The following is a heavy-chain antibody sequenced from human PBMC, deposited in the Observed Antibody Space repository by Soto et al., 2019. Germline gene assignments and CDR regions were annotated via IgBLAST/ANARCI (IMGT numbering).Heavy chain of an antibody. J-gene: IGHJ4*02. V-gene: IGHV4-39*01. CDR3: ASLIQPPELLHQASIDY. CDR1: GGSISSSSYY. Sequence: SLTCTVSGGSISSSSYYWGWIRQPPGKGLEWIGSIYYSGSTYYNPSLKSRVTISVDTSKNQFSLKLSSVTAADTAVYYCASLIQPPELLHQASIDYWGQGTLVTVSS. CDR2: IYYSGST. D-gene: IGHD5-18*01.